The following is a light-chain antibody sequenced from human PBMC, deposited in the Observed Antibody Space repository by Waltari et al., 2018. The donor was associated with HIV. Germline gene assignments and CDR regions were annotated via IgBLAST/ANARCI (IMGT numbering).Light chain of an antibody. CDR2: DVS. CDR3: CSYAGSYTFGV. J-gene: IGLJ1*01. Sequence: QSALTQPRSVSGSPGQSVTISCTGTSSDVGGYNYVSWYQQHPGKAPELMIYDVSTRPSGVPDRFSGSKSGNTSSLTISGLQAEDEADYYCCSYAGSYTFGVFGTGTKVTVL. V-gene: IGLV2-11*01. CDR1: SSDVGGYNY.